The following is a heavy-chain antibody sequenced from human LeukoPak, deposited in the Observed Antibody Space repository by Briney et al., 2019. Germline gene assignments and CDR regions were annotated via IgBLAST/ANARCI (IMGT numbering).Heavy chain of an antibody. J-gene: IGHJ3*02. V-gene: IGHV1-69*05. CDR2: IIPIFGTA. Sequence: GASVKVSCKASGGTFSSYAISWVRQAPGQGLEWMGGIIPIFGTANYAQKFQGRVTITTDESTSTAYMELSSLRSEDTAVYYCASNEGTKTTEQKGGAFDIWGQGTMVTVSS. CDR1: GGTFSSYA. D-gene: IGHD4-11*01. CDR3: ASNEGTKTTEQKGGAFDI.